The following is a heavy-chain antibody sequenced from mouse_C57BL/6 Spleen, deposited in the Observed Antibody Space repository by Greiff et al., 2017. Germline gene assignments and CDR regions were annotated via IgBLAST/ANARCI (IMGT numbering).Heavy chain of an antibody. CDR3: ARGDYYGSYWYFDV. Sequence: QVQLQQSGAELVKPGASVKMSCKASGYTFTTYPIEWMKQNHGKSLEWIGNFHPYNDDTKYNEKFKGKATLTVEKSSSTVYLELSLLTSDDSAVYYCARGDYYGSYWYFDVWGTGTTVTVSS. V-gene: IGHV1-47*01. CDR1: GYTFTTYP. J-gene: IGHJ1*03. CDR2: FHPYNDDT. D-gene: IGHD1-1*01.